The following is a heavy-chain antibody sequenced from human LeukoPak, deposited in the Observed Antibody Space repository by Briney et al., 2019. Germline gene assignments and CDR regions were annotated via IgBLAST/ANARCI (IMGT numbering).Heavy chain of an antibody. J-gene: IGHJ4*02. Sequence: SETLSPTCTVSGGSISSSSYYWGWIRQPPGKGLEWIGSIYYSGSTYYNPSLKSRVTISVDTSKNQFSLKLSSVTAADTAVYYCARDGSGVKYWGQGTLVTVSS. CDR2: IYYSGST. D-gene: IGHD6-19*01. CDR1: GGSISSSSYY. V-gene: IGHV4-39*07. CDR3: ARDGSGVKY.